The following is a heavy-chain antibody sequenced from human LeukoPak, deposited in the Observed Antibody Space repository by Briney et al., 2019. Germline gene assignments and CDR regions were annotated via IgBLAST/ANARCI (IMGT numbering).Heavy chain of an antibody. CDR3: ARHQSSRGGYIQYFDS. V-gene: IGHV4-39*01. CDR2: IYYSGST. CDR1: GGSISSSSYY. J-gene: IGHJ4*02. D-gene: IGHD5-24*01. Sequence: KTSETLSLTCTVSGGSISSSSYYWGWIRQPPGKGLEWIGSIYYSGSTYYNPSLKSRVTISVDSSKNHFSLKLSSVTAADTAVYYCARHQSSRGGYIQYFDSWGQGTLVTVSS.